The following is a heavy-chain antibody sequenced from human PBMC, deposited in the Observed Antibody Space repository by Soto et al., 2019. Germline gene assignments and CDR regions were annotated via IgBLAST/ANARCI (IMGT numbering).Heavy chain of an antibody. CDR1: GGSISSYY. J-gene: IGHJ4*02. CDR3: AREEYDYVWGSYRFDY. D-gene: IGHD3-16*02. Sequence: ETLSLTCTVSGGSISSYYWSWIRQPAGKGLEWIGRIYTSGSTNYNPSLKSRVTMSVDTSKNQFSLKLSSVTAADTAVYYCAREEYDYVWGSYRFDYWGQGTLVTVYS. V-gene: IGHV4-4*07. CDR2: IYTSGST.